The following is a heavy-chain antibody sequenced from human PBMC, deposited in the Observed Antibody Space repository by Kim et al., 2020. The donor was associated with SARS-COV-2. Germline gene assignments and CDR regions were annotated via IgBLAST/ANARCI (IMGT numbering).Heavy chain of an antibody. CDR3: ARVESSGYYNEDFDY. Sequence: GGSLRLSCAASGFTFSSYWMHWVRQAPGKGLVWVSRINSDGSSTSYADSVKGRFTISRDNAKNTLYLQMNSLRAEDTAVYYCARVESSGYYNEDFDYWGQGTLVTVSS. D-gene: IGHD3-22*01. CDR2: INSDGSST. V-gene: IGHV3-74*01. J-gene: IGHJ4*02. CDR1: GFTFSSYW.